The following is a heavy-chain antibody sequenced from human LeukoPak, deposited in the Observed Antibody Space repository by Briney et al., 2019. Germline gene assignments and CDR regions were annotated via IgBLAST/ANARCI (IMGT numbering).Heavy chain of an antibody. D-gene: IGHD3-10*01. V-gene: IGHV1-2*02. CDR1: GYTFTGYY. J-gene: IGHJ6*02. CDR3: ARGGGNYYGIDV. Sequence: VASVKVSCKASGYTFTGYYMHWVRQAPGQGLEWMGWINPNSGGTNYAEKLQGGVTMTRDTSISTAYMELSRLTSDDTAVYYCARGGGNYYGIDVWGQGTTVTVSS. CDR2: INPNSGGT.